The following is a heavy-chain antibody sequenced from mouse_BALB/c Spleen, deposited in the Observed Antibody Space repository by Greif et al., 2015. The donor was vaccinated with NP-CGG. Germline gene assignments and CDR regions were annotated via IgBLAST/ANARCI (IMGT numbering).Heavy chain of an antibody. J-gene: IGHJ4*01. CDR1: GFSLTGYG. D-gene: IGHD1-1*02. Sequence: VQLQQSGPGLVAPSQSLSITCTVSGFSLTGYGVNWVRQPPGKGLEWLGMIWGDGSTDYNSALKSRLSISKDNSKSQVFLKMNSLQTDDTARYYCARHYAHYAMDYWGQGTPVTASS. V-gene: IGHV2-6-7*01. CDR2: IWGDGST. CDR3: ARHYAHYAMDY.